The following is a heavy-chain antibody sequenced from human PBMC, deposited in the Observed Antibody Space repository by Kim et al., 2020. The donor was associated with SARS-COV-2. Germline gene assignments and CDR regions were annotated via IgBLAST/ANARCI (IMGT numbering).Heavy chain of an antibody. CDR3: ARGRAGVVPSPILGIGPHYDDYIMDG. D-gene: IGHD2-2*02. J-gene: IGHJ6*02. Sequence: SETLSLTCAVYGGSFSGYSWSWIRQPQGKGLEWIGEINHSGSINYNPSPKSRVTISIETSKTQFSLKLTSVTAADTGFSFCARGRAGVVPSPILGIGPHYDDYIMDGGGHGTTVAVSS. V-gene: IGHV4-34*01. CDR2: INHSGSI. CDR1: GGSFSGYS.